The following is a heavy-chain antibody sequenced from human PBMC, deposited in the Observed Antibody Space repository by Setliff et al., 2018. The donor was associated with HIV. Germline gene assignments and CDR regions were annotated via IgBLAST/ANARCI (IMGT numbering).Heavy chain of an antibody. CDR2: IIPVFGTT. Sequence: SVKVSCKAPGGTFSSYAISWVRQAPGQGLDWMGGIIPVFGTTNYAQKFQGRVTITADESTSTAYMELSSLRSEDTAVYYCARGGVYYYDSSGWSMDYWGQGTLVTSPQ. D-gene: IGHD3-22*01. CDR3: ARGGVYYYDSSGWSMDY. V-gene: IGHV1-69*13. CDR1: GGTFSSYA. J-gene: IGHJ4*02.